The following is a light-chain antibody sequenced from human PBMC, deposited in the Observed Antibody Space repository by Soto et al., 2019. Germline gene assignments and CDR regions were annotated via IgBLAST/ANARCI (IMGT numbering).Light chain of an antibody. V-gene: IGKV3-20*01. CDR2: GAS. CDR3: HQYAYSPRT. Sequence: EIVLTQSPATLSLSPGERATLSCRASQSISSYLAWYQQKPGQAPRLLIYGASTRATGIPDRFSGSGSGTDFTLTISRLEPEDSAVYFCHQYAYSPRTFGQGTKVDNK. J-gene: IGKJ1*01. CDR1: QSISSY.